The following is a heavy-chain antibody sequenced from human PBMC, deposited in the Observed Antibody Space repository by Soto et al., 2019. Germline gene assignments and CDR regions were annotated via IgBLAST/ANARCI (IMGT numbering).Heavy chain of an antibody. CDR1: GFSFNTYS. J-gene: IGHJ4*02. Sequence: SLRLSCAASGFSFNTYSMNWVRQAPGKGLEWVSYIGSSGTTIYYADSVKGRFTISRDNAKNSLYLQMNSLRDEDTAVYYCARDQYYYDSGGYSPFDYWGQGTLVTVSS. D-gene: IGHD3-22*01. CDR3: ARDQYYYDSGGYSPFDY. CDR2: IGSSGTTI. V-gene: IGHV3-48*02.